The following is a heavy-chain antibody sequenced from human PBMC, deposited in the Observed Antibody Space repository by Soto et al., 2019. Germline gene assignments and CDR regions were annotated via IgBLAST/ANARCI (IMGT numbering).Heavy chain of an antibody. V-gene: IGHV1-69*13. Sequence: SVKVSCKASGGTFSSNAISWVRQAPGQGLEWMGGIIPIFGTANYAQKFQGRVTITADESTSTAYMELSSLRSEDTAVYYCARDLPYYDFWSGRRGRNYDPWGQGTLVTVSS. J-gene: IGHJ5*02. CDR1: GGTFSSNA. CDR2: IIPIFGTA. CDR3: ARDLPYYDFWSGRRGRNYDP. D-gene: IGHD3-3*01.